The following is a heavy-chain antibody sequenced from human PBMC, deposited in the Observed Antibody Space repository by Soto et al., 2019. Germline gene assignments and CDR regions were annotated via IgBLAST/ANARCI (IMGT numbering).Heavy chain of an antibody. CDR2: IVPMFGTT. CDR1: TGAFVNNA. D-gene: IGHD6-19*01. V-gene: IGHV1-69*18. J-gene: IGHJ1*01. CDR3: ARVALAGDLLGGVDS. Sequence: QVQLVQSGAEVKKTGSSVRVSCKASTGAFVNNAITWVRQAPGQGLELVGTIVPMFGTTHYAQKFHGRVTFTADESTLIAFMQLSGLRFDDTAVYSCARVALAGDLLGGVDSWGQGTL.